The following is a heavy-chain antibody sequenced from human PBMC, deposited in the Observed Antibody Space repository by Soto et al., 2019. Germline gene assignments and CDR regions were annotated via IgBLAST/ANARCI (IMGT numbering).Heavy chain of an antibody. CDR3: ARQTLYGSGSYYTYLDY. J-gene: IGHJ4*02. CDR2: IYYSGST. Sequence: QLQLQESGPGLVKPSETLSLTCTVSGGSISSSSYYWGWIRQPPGKGLEWIGSIYYSGSTYYNPSLKSRVTISVDTSKNQFSLKLSSVTAADTAVYYCARQTLYGSGSYYTYLDYWGQGTLVTVSS. CDR1: GGSISSSSYY. V-gene: IGHV4-39*01. D-gene: IGHD3-10*01.